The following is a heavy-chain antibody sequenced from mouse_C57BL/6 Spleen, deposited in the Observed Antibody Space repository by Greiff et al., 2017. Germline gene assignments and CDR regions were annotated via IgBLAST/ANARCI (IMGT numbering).Heavy chain of an antibody. J-gene: IGHJ3*01. CDR2: INYDGSST. V-gene: IGHV5-16*01. D-gene: IGHD2-4*01. CDR1: GFTFSDYY. Sequence: DVMLVESEGGLVQPGSSMKLSCTASGFTFSDYYMAWVRQVPEKGLEWVANINYDGSSTYYLDSLKSRFIISRDNAKNILYLQMSSLKSEDTATYYCARVDYGFAYWGQGTLVTVSA. CDR3: ARVDYGFAY.